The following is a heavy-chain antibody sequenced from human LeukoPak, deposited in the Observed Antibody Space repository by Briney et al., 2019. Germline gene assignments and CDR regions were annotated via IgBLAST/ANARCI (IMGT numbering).Heavy chain of an antibody. CDR1: GFTVSSNY. Sequence: GSLRLSCAASGFTVSSNYMSWIRQPPGKGLEWIGEINHSGSTNYNPSLKSRVTISVDTSKNQFSLKLSSVTAADTAVYYCARGLGYYDSSGYYRWGQGTLVTVSS. CDR3: ARGLGYYDSSGYYR. D-gene: IGHD3-22*01. J-gene: IGHJ5*02. V-gene: IGHV4-34*01. CDR2: INHSGST.